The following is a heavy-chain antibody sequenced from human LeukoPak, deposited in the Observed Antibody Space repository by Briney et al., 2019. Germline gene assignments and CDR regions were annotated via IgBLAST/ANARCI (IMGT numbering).Heavy chain of an antibody. CDR2: ISAYNGNT. J-gene: IGHJ6*02. CDR3: ARAPYSGSYYVYYYGMDV. Sequence: ASVKVSCKASGYTFTSYGISWVRQAPGQGLEWMGWISAYNGNTNYAQKLQGRVTMTTDTSTSTAYMELRSLRSDDTAVYYCARAPYSGSYYVYYYGMDVWGQGTTVTVSS. D-gene: IGHD1-26*01. V-gene: IGHV1-18*01. CDR1: GYTFTSYG.